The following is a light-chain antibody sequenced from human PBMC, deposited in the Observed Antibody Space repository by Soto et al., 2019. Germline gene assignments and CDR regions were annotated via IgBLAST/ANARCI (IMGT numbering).Light chain of an antibody. V-gene: IGKV1-39*01. Sequence: DVQMTQSPPSLSASVGDRVTITCQAGQSISTYLNWYQQRPGKAPTLLIYAASTLQSGVPSRFSGSGSGTDFTLTISSLQPEDSVTYYCQQTYNTYTFGPGTKLEIK. CDR2: AAS. CDR1: QSISTY. J-gene: IGKJ2*01. CDR3: QQTYNTYT.